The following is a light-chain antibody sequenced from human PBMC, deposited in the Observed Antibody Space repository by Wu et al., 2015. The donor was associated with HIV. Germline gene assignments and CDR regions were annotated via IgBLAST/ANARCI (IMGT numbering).Light chain of an antibody. J-gene: IGKJ2*01. Sequence: ENVLTQSPGTLSLSPGERATLSCKASQTVRNNYFAWFQQRPGQAPRLLIYGASNRATGTPDRFSGSGSGTDFTPTISRLEPEDFAVYYCQHSGDSPYTFGLGTKLEIK. CDR3: QHSGDSPYT. V-gene: IGKV3-20*01. CDR1: QTVRNNY. CDR2: GAS.